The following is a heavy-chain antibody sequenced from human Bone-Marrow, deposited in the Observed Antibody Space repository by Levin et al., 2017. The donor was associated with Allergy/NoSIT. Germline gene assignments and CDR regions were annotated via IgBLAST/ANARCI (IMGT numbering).Heavy chain of an antibody. D-gene: IGHD2-2*02. CDR2: ISRGGSTV. J-gene: IGHJ3*02. CDR1: GFSLSRFD. CDR3: ARDDPTALPDDAFDI. Sequence: GGSLRLSCVASGFSLSRFDMSWVRQAPGQGLEWISFISRGGSTVHYADSVRGRFTISRDNAKSSLFLQMNNLRADDTAVYYCARDDPTALPDDAFDIWGQGTPVTVSS. V-gene: IGHV3-48*03.